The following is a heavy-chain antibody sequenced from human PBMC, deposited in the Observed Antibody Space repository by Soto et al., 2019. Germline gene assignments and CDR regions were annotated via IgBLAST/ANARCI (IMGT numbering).Heavy chain of an antibody. CDR3: ARSVAVAGLDY. J-gene: IGHJ4*02. CDR2: ISYDGNKK. V-gene: IGHV3-30-3*01. Sequence: QVQLVESGGGVVQPGRSLRLSCAASGFTLSSYSMHWVRQALGRGLEWVGVISYDGNKKYYRDSVKGRFSISRDTSNNTVNLHMNSLRPEDTAVYYCARSVAVAGLDYWGQGTLVTVS. D-gene: IGHD6-19*01. CDR1: GFTLSSYS.